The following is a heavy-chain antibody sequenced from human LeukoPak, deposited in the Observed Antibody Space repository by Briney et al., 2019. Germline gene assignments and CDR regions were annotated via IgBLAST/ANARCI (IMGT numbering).Heavy chain of an antibody. J-gene: IGHJ3*02. CDR2: IYNTGST. Sequence: SETLSLTCSVSGDSISGHYWSWVRQPPGKGLDWIGYIYNTGSTNYNPSLKSRVTISVDTSKNQFSLKLSSVTAADTAVYYCARHAPYYYGTSVYRYDAFDIWGQGTMVTVSS. CDR3: ARHAPYYYGTSVYRYDAFDI. V-gene: IGHV4-59*11. CDR1: GDSISGHY. D-gene: IGHD3-22*01.